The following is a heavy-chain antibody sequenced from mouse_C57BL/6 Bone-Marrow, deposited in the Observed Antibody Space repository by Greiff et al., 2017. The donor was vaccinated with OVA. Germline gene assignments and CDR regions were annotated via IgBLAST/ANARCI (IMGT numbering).Heavy chain of an antibody. V-gene: IGHV1-64*01. CDR3: ARRGSPYWYFDV. J-gene: IGHJ1*03. CDR2: IHPNSGST. CDR1: GYTFTSYW. Sequence: QVQLQQPGAELVKPGASVKLSCKASGYTFTSYWMHWVKQRPGQGLEWIGMIHPNSGSTNYNEKFKSKATLTVDKSSSTAYMQLSSLTSEDSVVYYCARRGSPYWYFDVWGTGTTVTVSS. D-gene: IGHD1-1*02.